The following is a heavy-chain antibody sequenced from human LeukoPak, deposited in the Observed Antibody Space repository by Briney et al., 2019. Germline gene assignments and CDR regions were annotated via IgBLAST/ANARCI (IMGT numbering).Heavy chain of an antibody. CDR1: GFSFSSYD. V-gene: IGHV3-13*01. J-gene: IGHJ4*02. CDR2: FGTAGAT. D-gene: IGHD6-19*01. Sequence: GGSLRLSCAASGFSFSSYDMHWVRQVTGKGVEWVSAFGTAGATYYLGSVKGRFTISRENAKNSLYLQMNRLRAGDTAVYYCARDRVGWSFYYWGEGTLVTVSS. CDR3: ARDRVGWSFYY.